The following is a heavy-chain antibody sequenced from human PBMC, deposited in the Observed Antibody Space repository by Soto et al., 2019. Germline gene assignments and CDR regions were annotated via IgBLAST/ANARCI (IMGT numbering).Heavy chain of an antibody. CDR3: AREECYGSGSCFDY. CDR1: GFTFSTYYW. Sequence: EVQLVESGGGLVQPGGSRRLSCAASGFTFSTYYWMSWLRQPPGKGLEWVANIKADGSRKFYLESLKGRFTISRDNAKNSLYLQMNALRAEDTAVYYCAREECYGSGSCFDYWGQGTLVTVSS. V-gene: IGHV3-7*03. D-gene: IGHD3-10*01. CDR2: IKADGSRK. J-gene: IGHJ4*02.